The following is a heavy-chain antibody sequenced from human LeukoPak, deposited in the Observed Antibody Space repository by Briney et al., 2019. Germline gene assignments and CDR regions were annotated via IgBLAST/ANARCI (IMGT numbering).Heavy chain of an antibody. CDR2: ISSSGGST. Sequence: PGGSLRLSCAASGFTFSSYAMSWDRQAPGKGLEWVSAISSSGGSTYYADSVKGRFTISRDNSKNTLYLQMNSLRAEDTAVYYCAKGRRPMVFSGFDYWGQGTLVTVSS. V-gene: IGHV3-23*01. J-gene: IGHJ4*02. D-gene: IGHD2-8*01. CDR3: AKGRRPMVFSGFDY. CDR1: GFTFSSYA.